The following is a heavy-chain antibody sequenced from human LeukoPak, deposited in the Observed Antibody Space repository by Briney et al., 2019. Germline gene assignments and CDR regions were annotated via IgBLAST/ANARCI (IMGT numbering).Heavy chain of an antibody. CDR1: GGSISSDNYY. CDR3: ARYVVYGSGKYYFDY. D-gene: IGHD3-10*01. CDR2: IYHSGST. J-gene: IGHJ4*02. Sequence: PSQTLSLTCAVSGGSISSDNYYWSWIRQPPGKGLEWIGYIYHSGSTYCSPSLKSRVSISVDTSKNQFSLKLSSVTAADTAVYYCARYVVYGSGKYYFDYWGQGTLVTVSS. V-gene: IGHV4-30-4*01.